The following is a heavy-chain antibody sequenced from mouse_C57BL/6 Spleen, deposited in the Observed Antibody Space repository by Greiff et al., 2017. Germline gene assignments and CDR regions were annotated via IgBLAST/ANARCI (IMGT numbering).Heavy chain of an antibody. CDR3: ARNYYGSSYYNWYFDV. D-gene: IGHD1-1*01. CDR1: GFTFSDYG. CDR2: ISSGSSTI. J-gene: IGHJ1*03. Sequence: EVQRVESGGGLVKPGGSLKLSCAASGFTFSDYGMHWVRQAPEKGLEWVAYISSGSSTIYYADTVKGRFTISRDNAKNTLFLQMTSLRSEDTAMYYCARNYYGSSYYNWYFDVWGTGTTVTVSS. V-gene: IGHV5-17*01.